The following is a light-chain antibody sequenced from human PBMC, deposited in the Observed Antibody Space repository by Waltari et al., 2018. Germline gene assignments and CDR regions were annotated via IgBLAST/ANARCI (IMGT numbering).Light chain of an antibody. J-gene: IGLJ3*02. CDR2: EKN. Sequence: QSVLTQAPSVSAAPGQKVTISCSGSTPNLGHNYVSWYQQFPGTAPKLLIDEKNRRPSGVPDRFSGSKSGASATLGITGLQTGDEANYYCGTWDSSLGIGVLGGGTRVTVL. CDR3: GTWDSSLGIGV. CDR1: TPNLGHNY. V-gene: IGLV1-51*01.